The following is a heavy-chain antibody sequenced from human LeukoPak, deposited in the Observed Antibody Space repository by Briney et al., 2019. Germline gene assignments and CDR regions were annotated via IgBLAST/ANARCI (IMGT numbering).Heavy chain of an antibody. Sequence: PGGSLRLSCAASGFTFSSYSMNWVRQAPGKGLEWVSSISSSSSYIYYADSVKGRFTISRENAKNSLYLQMNSLRAGDTAVYYCARGTTVTNYYYYGMDVWGQGTTVTVSS. J-gene: IGHJ6*02. CDR3: ARGTTVTNYYYYGMDV. CDR1: GFTFSSYS. D-gene: IGHD4-17*01. V-gene: IGHV3-21*01. CDR2: ISSSSSYI.